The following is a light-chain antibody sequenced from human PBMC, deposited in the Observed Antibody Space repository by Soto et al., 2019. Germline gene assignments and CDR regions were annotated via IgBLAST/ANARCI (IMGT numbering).Light chain of an antibody. CDR2: EVS. Sequence: QSALTQPRSVSGSPGQSVTISCTGTSSDVGGYKIVSWYQQHPGKAPKFMIYEVSKRPSGVPDRFSGSKSGNTAFLTISGLQAEDEADYYCCSYAGFYTSVFGTGTKVTVL. CDR1: SSDVGGYKI. V-gene: IGLV2-11*01. CDR3: CSYAGFYTSV. J-gene: IGLJ1*01.